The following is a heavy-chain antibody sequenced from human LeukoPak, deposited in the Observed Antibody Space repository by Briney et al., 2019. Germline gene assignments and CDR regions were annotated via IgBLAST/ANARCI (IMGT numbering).Heavy chain of an antibody. CDR2: ISGSGGST. CDR1: GFTFSSYA. V-gene: IGHV3-23*01. CDR3: AKGSLGSTYYYYMDV. Sequence: GGSLRLSCAASGFTFSSYAVSWVRQAPGKGLEWVSAISGSGGSTYYADSVKGRFTISRDNSKNTLYLQMNSLRAEDTAVYYCAKGSLGSTYYYYMDVWGKGTTVTVSS. D-gene: IGHD1-14*01. J-gene: IGHJ6*03.